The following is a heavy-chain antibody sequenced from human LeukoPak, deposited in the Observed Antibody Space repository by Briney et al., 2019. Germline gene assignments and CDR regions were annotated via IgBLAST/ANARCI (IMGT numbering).Heavy chain of an antibody. CDR1: GYTFTSYY. J-gene: IGHJ5*02. CDR3: ARFRGWLVLALENWFDP. V-gene: IGHV1-18*04. CDR2: ISAYNGNT. Sequence: ASVKVSCKASGYTFTSYYMHWVRQAPGQGLEWMGWISAYNGNTNYAQKLQGRVTMTTDTSTSTAYMELRSLRSDDTAVYYCARFRGWLVLALENWFDPWGQGTLVTVSS. D-gene: IGHD6-19*01.